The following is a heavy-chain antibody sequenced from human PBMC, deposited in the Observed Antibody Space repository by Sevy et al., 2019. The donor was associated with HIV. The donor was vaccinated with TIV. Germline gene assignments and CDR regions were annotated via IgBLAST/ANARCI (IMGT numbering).Heavy chain of an antibody. Sequence: GGSLRLSCAASGFTFSSYAMHWVRQAPGMGLEWVAVISYDGSNKYYADSVKGRFTISRDNSKNTLYLQMNSLRAEDTAVYYCAREVVYARSFDYWGQGTLVTVSS. CDR2: ISYDGSNK. D-gene: IGHD2-8*02. V-gene: IGHV3-30-3*01. CDR3: AREVVYARSFDY. J-gene: IGHJ4*02. CDR1: GFTFSSYA.